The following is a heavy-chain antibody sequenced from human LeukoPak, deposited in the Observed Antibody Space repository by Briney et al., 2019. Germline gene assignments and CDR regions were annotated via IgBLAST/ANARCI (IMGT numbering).Heavy chain of an antibody. D-gene: IGHD6-19*01. CDR2: ISSSSSSI. V-gene: IGHV3-48*02. CDR1: GGSISNTNW. Sequence: GTLSLTCGVSGGSISNTNWWTWVRQPPGKGLEWVSYISSSSSSIYYADSVKGRFTISRDNAKNSLSLQMNSLRDEDTAVYYCARGSSGWASRSDAFDIWGQGTMVTVSS. CDR3: ARGSSGWASRSDAFDI. J-gene: IGHJ3*02.